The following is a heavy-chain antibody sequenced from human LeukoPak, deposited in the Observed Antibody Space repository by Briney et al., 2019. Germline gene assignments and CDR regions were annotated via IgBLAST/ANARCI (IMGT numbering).Heavy chain of an antibody. D-gene: IGHD4-17*01. CDR2: ISGSGGST. Sequence: GGSLRLSCAASGFTVSSNYMSWVRQAPGKGLEWVSAISGSGGSTYYADSVKGRFTISRDNSKNTLYLQMNSLRAEDTAVYYCAKRYTVTTGYYGMDVWGQGTTVTVSS. CDR1: GFTVSSNY. J-gene: IGHJ6*02. CDR3: AKRYTVTTGYYGMDV. V-gene: IGHV3-23*01.